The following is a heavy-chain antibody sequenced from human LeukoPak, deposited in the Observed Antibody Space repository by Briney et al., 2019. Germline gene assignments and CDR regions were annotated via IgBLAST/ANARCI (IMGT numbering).Heavy chain of an antibody. J-gene: IGHJ4*02. D-gene: IGHD6-13*01. Sequence: ASVKVSCKASGYTFTSYGIIWVRQAPGKGLEWMGWISGYNGNTNYAQKVQGRVTMTTDTSSSTAYMEVRSLRSDDTAVYYCARLASLVAAAAHYWSQGTLVTVSS. CDR3: ARLASLVAAAAHY. CDR2: ISGYNGNT. CDR1: GYTFTSYG. V-gene: IGHV1-18*01.